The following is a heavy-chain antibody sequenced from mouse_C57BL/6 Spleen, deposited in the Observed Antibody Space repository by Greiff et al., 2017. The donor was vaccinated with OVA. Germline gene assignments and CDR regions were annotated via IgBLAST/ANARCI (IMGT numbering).Heavy chain of an antibody. CDR3: ARGELYDYDDFDY. Sequence: QVQLQQSGAELAKPGASVKLSCKASGYTFTSYWMHWVKQRPGQGLEWIGYINPSTGYTNYNQKFKDKATLTADKSSSTAYMQLSSLTYEDSAVYYCARGELYDYDDFDYWGQGTTLTVSS. D-gene: IGHD2-4*01. CDR1: GYTFTSYW. V-gene: IGHV1-7*01. J-gene: IGHJ2*01. CDR2: INPSTGYT.